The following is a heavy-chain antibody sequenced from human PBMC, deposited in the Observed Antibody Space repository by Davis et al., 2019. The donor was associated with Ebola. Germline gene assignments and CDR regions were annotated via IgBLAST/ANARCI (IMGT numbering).Heavy chain of an antibody. CDR2: IIPIFGTA. V-gene: IGHV1-69*13. D-gene: IGHD4-23*01. CDR3: ASTPRWGYYYYGMDV. J-gene: IGHJ6*04. Sequence: SVKVSCKASGGTFSSYAISWVRQAPGQGLEWMGGIIPIFGTANYAQKFQGRVTITADESTSTAYMELSSLRSEDTAVYYCASTPRWGYYYYGMDVWGKGTTVSVSS. CDR1: GGTFSSYA.